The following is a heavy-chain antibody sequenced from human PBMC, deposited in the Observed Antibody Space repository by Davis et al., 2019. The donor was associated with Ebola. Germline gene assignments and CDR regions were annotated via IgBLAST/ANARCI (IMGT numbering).Heavy chain of an antibody. CDR3: TSGERYYEGSGPFVGEGAYHMDV. V-gene: IGHV3-43*01. Sequence: GESLKISCAASGFTFDAPGKGLEWVSLISWDGESTWYADSVKGRFTISRDNSKNSLYLQMHNLRTEDTALYYCTSGERYYEGSGPFVGEGAYHMDVWGKGTTVTVSS. CDR2: ISWDGEST. J-gene: IGHJ6*03. D-gene: IGHD3-22*01. CDR1: GFTFD.